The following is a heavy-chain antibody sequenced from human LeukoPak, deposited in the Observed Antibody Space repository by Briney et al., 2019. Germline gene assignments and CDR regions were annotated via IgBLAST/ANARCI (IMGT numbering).Heavy chain of an antibody. CDR2: IGTAGDT. V-gene: IGHV3-13*01. J-gene: IGHJ3*02. CDR3: ARVYDVVWGGDDAFDI. CDR1: GFTFSSYD. D-gene: IGHD5/OR15-5a*01. Sequence: GGSLRLSCAASGFTFSSYDMHWVRQATGKGLEWVSAIGTAGDTYYPGSVKGRFTISRENAKNSLYLQMSSLRAGDTAVYYCARVYDVVWGGDDAFDIWGQGTMVTVSS.